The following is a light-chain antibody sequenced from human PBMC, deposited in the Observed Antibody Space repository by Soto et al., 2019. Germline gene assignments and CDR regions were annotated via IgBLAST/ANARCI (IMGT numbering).Light chain of an antibody. CDR3: LQDDTYPLT. CDR2: GAS. J-gene: IGKJ4*01. CDR1: QDIRSD. Sequence: AIQMTQSPSSLSASVGDRVTVTCRASQDIRSDLGWYQQKPGKAPQLLIYGASTLQSGVPSRFSGSGSGTDFTLTISSLQPEDFATYYCLQDDTYPLTFGGGTKV. V-gene: IGKV1-6*02.